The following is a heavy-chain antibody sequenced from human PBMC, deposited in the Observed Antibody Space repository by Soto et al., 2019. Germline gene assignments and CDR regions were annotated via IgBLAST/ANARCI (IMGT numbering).Heavy chain of an antibody. J-gene: IGHJ5*02. V-gene: IGHV3-21*01. CDR2: ISSSSSYI. Sequence: GGSLRLSCAASGFTFSSYSMNWVRQAPGKGLEWVSSISSSSSYIHYADSVQGRFSISRGKAKKSLYLQMNSLRAEDTTVYYCARSDWNEYQLLHPWGQGTLVTVSS. D-gene: IGHD2-2*01. CDR1: GFTFSSYS. CDR3: ARSDWNEYQLLHP.